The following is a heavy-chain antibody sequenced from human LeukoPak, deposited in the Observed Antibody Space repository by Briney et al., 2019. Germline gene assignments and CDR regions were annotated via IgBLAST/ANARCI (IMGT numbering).Heavy chain of an antibody. CDR1: GFTFDDYA. J-gene: IGHJ6*03. Sequence: GGSLRLSCAASGFTFDDYAMHWVRQPPGKGLEWVSAISGSGGSTYYADSVKGRFTISRDNSKNTLYLQMDSLRAEDTAVYYCARAGYCSGGSCMGGYMDVWGKGTTVTVSS. D-gene: IGHD2-15*01. CDR3: ARAGYCSGGSCMGGYMDV. V-gene: IGHV3-23*01. CDR2: ISGSGGST.